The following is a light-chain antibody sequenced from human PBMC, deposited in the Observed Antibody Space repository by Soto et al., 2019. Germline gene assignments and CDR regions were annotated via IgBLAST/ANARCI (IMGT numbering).Light chain of an antibody. CDR3: GSYAVSYPVV. Sequence: QSALTQPRSVSGSPGQSVTISCTGTSSDVGGYNYVSWYQHHPGKAPKLMIYDVSKRPSGVPDRFSGSKSGNTASLTISGLQAEDEADYFCGSYAVSYPVVFGGGTKLTVL. CDR2: DVS. J-gene: IGLJ2*01. V-gene: IGLV2-11*01. CDR1: SSDVGGYNY.